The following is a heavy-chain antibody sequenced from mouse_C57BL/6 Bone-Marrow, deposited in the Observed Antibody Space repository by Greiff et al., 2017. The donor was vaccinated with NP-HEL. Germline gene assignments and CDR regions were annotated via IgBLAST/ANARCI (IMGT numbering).Heavy chain of an antibody. D-gene: IGHD2-5*01. J-gene: IGHJ1*03. V-gene: IGHV5-12*01. CDR3: ARPLYSNYPYWYFDV. CDR1: GFTFSDYY. Sequence: EVKLQESGGGLVQPGGSLKLSCAASGFTFSDYYMYWVRQTPEKRLEWVAYISNGGGSTYYPDTVKGRFTISRDNAKNTLYLQMSRLKSEDTAMYYCARPLYSNYPYWYFDVWGTGTTVTVSS. CDR2: ISNGGGST.